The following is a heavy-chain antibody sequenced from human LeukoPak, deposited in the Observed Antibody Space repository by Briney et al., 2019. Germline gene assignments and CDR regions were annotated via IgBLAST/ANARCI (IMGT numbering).Heavy chain of an antibody. Sequence: PSETLSLTCTVSGASISSYYWGWIRQPPGKGLEWIGYIYYSGSTNYNPSLKSRVTISVDTSKNQFSLKLSSVTAADTAVYYCARDRYYYYGMDVWGQGTTVTVSS. J-gene: IGHJ6*02. V-gene: IGHV4-59*12. CDR3: ARDRYYYYGMDV. CDR1: GASISSYY. CDR2: IYYSGST.